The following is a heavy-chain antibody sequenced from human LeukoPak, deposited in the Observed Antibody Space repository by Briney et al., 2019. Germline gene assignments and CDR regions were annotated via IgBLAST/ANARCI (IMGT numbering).Heavy chain of an antibody. J-gene: IGHJ4*02. D-gene: IGHD6-25*01. Sequence: GGSLRLSCAASGFTFSTYEMNWVRQAPGKGLEWVSYISSSGSPIYYADSVKGRFTISRDNAKNSLSLQMNSLRAEDTAVYYCARERYSSAWGFFDYWGQGILVTVSS. CDR2: ISSSGSPI. V-gene: IGHV3-48*03. CDR3: ARERYSSAWGFFDY. CDR1: GFTFSTYE.